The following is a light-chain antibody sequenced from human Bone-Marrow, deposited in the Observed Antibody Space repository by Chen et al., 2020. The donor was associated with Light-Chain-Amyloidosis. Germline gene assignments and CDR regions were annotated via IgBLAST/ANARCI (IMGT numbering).Light chain of an antibody. CDR2: AAS. CDR1: QSVSSSY. CDR3: PRYGSSPRFT. V-gene: IGKV3-20*01. Sequence: EIVLTQSPGTLSLSPGDRATLSCRASQSVSSSYLAWYQQKPGQAPRLLIYAASSRATGIPDRFSGSEYGTDFTLTISRLEPEDFAVYYCPRYGSSPRFTFGPGTKVDIK. J-gene: IGKJ3*01.